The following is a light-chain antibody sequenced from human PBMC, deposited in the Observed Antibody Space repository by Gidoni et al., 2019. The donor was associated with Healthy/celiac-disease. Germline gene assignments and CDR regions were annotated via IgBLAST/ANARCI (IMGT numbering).Light chain of an antibody. V-gene: IGKV1-39*01. CDR2: AAS. Sequence: DVQVTQSPSSLSASVGDRVTITCRASQSISSYLNWYQQKPGKAPKLLIYAASSLQSGFPSRFSGSGSGTDFTLTISSLQPEDFATYYCQQSYSTPRGFGPGTKVDIK. CDR3: QQSYSTPRG. J-gene: IGKJ3*01. CDR1: QSISSY.